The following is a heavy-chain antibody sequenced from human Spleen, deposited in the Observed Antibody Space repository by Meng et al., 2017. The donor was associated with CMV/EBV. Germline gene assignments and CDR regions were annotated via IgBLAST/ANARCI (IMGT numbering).Heavy chain of an antibody. CDR1: GGSSSGYY. V-gene: IGHV4-59*10. CDR2: IYTSGST. J-gene: IGHJ4*02. CDR3: ARGGGYDNYFDY. D-gene: IGHD5-12*01. Sequence: QVRLQQWGAGLLKPSETLSFTCAVYGGSSSGYYWSWIRQPAGKGLEWIGRIYTSGSTNYNPSLKSRVTMSVDTSKNQFSLKLSSVTAADTAVYYCARGGGYDNYFDYWGQGTLVTVSS.